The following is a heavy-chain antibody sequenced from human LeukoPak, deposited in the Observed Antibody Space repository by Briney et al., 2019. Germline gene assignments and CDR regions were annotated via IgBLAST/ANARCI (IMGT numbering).Heavy chain of an antibody. CDR2: ISAYNGNT. J-gene: IGHJ4*02. Sequence: SGKVSCKASGYTLTSDGTSWVRQAPGQGLEWMGWISAYNGNTNYAQTLQDRVTLTTDTSTSTAYMTLRSLRSDDTAVYYCARDCPSGSGSCRHGSDYWGQGTLVTASS. CDR1: GYTLTSDG. CDR3: ARDCPSGSGSCRHGSDY. D-gene: IGHD3-10*01. V-gene: IGHV1-18*01.